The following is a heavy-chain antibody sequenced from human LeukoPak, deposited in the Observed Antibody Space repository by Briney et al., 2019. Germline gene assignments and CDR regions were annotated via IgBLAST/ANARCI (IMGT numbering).Heavy chain of an antibody. CDR3: ARATPYCSSTSCYAGYYYYYMDV. Sequence: GASVKVSCKASGYTFTSYDINWVRQATGQGLEWMGWMNPNSGNTDYAQKFQGRVTMTRNTSISTAYMELSSLRSEDTAVYYCARATPYCSSTSCYAGYYYYYMDVWGKGTTVTISS. CDR2: MNPNSGNT. V-gene: IGHV1-8*01. CDR1: GYTFTSYD. J-gene: IGHJ6*03. D-gene: IGHD2-2*01.